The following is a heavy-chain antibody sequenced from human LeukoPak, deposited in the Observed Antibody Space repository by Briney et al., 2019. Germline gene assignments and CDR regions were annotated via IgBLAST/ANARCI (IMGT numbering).Heavy chain of an antibody. J-gene: IGHJ4*02. CDR1: GFTFSGYY. D-gene: IGHD3-22*01. V-gene: IGHV3-11*06. CDR2: VCSSGAHT. Sequence: GGSLRLSCAASGFTFSGYYMTWIRQAAGKGLEWVSYVCSSGAHTDYANSVEGRFTISRDNAKNLLYLQMKSLRPEDTALYYCARDSSYFDTSGYFTPLDYWGQGTLVAVSS. CDR3: ARDSSYFDTSGYFTPLDY.